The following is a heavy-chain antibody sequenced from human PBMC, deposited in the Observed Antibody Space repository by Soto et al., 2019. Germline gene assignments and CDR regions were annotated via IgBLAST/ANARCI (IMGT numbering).Heavy chain of an antibody. CDR2: INHSGST. Sequence: SETLSLTCAVYGGSFSGYYWSWIRQPPGKGLEWIGEINHSGSTNYNPSLKSRVTISVDTSKNQFSLKLSSVTAADTAVYYCARSPYACGSGTPGWFDPWGQGTLVTVSS. J-gene: IGHJ5*02. V-gene: IGHV4-34*01. CDR3: ARSPYACGSGTPGWFDP. D-gene: IGHD3-10*01. CDR1: GGSFSGYY.